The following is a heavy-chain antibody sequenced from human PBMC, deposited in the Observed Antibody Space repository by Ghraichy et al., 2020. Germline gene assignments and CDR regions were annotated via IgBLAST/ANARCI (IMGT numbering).Heavy chain of an antibody. J-gene: IGHJ4*02. Sequence: GGSLRLSCAASGFIFSNYVMSWVRQAPGKGLEWVANVVNSGGSTDYADSVKGRFTISRDNSRDTLYLQMNSLRADDTAVYYCARRGTYTVTLRYFDYWGQGTLVTVSS. CDR1: GFIFSNYV. D-gene: IGHD4-17*01. CDR3: ARRGTYTVTLRYFDY. CDR2: VVNSGGST. V-gene: IGHV3-23*01.